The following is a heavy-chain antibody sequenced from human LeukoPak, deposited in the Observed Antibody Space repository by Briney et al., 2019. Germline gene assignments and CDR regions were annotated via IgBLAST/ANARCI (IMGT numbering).Heavy chain of an antibody. CDR1: GFIFSNAW. V-gene: IGHV3-15*01. Sequence: KPGGSLRLSCAASGFIFSNAWMSWVRQAPGKGLEWVGRTKAKTDGGTINYAAPVKGRFTISRDDSKDTLYLQMNSLKIEDSAVYYCATGSASYYGIDYWGQGTLVTVSS. CDR3: ATGSASYYGIDY. D-gene: IGHD1-26*01. CDR2: TKAKTDGGTI. J-gene: IGHJ4*02.